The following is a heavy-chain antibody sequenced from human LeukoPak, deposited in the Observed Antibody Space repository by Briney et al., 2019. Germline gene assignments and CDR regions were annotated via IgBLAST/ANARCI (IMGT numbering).Heavy chain of an antibody. CDR3: ARGTPIHTTGWSVSRFDP. V-gene: IGHV4-59*02. J-gene: IGHJ5*02. D-gene: IGHD6-19*01. CDR1: GGSVSSYYY. Sequence: SETLSLTCTVSGGSVSSYYYWSWIRQPPGKGLEYIGYVYYSGTTNYNPSLKSRVTISVDTSKNQFSPKLTSVTAADTAVYYCARGTPIHTTGWSVSRFDPWGQGTLVTVSS. CDR2: VYYSGTT.